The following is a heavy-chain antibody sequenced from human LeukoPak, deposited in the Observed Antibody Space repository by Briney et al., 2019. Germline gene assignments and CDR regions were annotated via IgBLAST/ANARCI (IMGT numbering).Heavy chain of an antibody. V-gene: IGHV4-38-2*02. CDR3: ARVLKRYYYDSSGYYRVVVTNAFDI. J-gene: IGHJ3*02. CDR1: GYSISSGYY. CDR2: IYHSGST. Sequence: SETLSLTCTVSGYSISSGYYWGWIRQPPGKGLEWIGSIYHSGSTYYNPSLKSRVTISVDTSKNQFSLKLSSVTAADTAVYYCARVLKRYYYDSSGYYRVVVTNAFDIWGQGTMVTVSS. D-gene: IGHD3-22*01.